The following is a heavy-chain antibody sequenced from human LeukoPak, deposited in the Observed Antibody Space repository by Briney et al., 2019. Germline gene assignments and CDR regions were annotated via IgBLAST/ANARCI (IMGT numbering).Heavy chain of an antibody. V-gene: IGHV3-23*01. Sequence: TGGSLRLSCAASGFTFSSYAMSWVRQAPGKGLEWVSAISGSGGSTYYADSVKGRFTISRDNSKNTLYLQMNSLRAEDTAVYYCAKDSYDFWSGYYSARYYYGMDVWGQGTTVTVSS. CDR2: ISGSGGST. J-gene: IGHJ6*02. CDR3: AKDSYDFWSGYYSARYYYGMDV. CDR1: GFTFSSYA. D-gene: IGHD3-3*01.